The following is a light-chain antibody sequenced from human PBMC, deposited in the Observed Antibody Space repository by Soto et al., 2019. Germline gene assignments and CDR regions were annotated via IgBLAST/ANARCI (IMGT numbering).Light chain of an antibody. Sequence: EIVMTQSPATLSVSPGERATLSCRASQSVSSNLAWYQQKPGQAPRLLIYGASTRATGIPARFSGSGSQTEFTLTISSLQSEDFAVYYCQHFGNSLWTFGQGTKVEI. CDR1: QSVSSN. V-gene: IGKV3-15*01. CDR2: GAS. CDR3: QHFGNSLWT. J-gene: IGKJ1*01.